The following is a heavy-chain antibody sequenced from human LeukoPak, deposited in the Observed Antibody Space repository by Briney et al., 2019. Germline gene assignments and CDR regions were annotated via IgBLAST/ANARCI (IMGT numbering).Heavy chain of an antibody. CDR3: ARTYYDFWSGYPYYYYYYGMDV. V-gene: IGHV1-8*01. CDR2: MNPNSGNT. D-gene: IGHD3-3*01. CDR1: GYTFTSYD. Sequence: ASVTVSCKASGYTFTSYDINWVRQATGQGLEWMGWMNPNSGNTGYAQKFQGRVTMTRNTSISTAYMELSSLRSEDTAVYYCARTYYDFWSGYPYYYYYYGMDVWGQGTTVTVSS. J-gene: IGHJ6*02.